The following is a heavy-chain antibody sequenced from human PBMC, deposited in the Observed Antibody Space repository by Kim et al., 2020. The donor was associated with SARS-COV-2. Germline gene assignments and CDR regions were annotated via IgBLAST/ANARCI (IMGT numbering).Heavy chain of an antibody. CDR3: ARGRGSQKGIEY. D-gene: IGHD2-15*01. CDR1: GGSFSGYY. V-gene: IGHV4-34*01. CDR2: INHSGST. Sequence: SETLSLTCAVYGGSFSGYYWTWIRQSPGQGLEWIGEINHSGSTAYNPSFKSRVIISVDTSKNQFSLKMSSVTVADTAVYYCARGRGSQKGIEYWGQGALV. J-gene: IGHJ4*02.